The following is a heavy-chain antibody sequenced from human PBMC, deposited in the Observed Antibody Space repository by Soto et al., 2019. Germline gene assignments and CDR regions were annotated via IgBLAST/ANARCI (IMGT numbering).Heavy chain of an antibody. CDR3: ARYGGSSGRFDY. D-gene: IGHD3-22*01. CDR2: ISYDSSNK. Sequence: GGSLRLSCAASGFTFSSYGMHWVRQAPGKGLEWVAVISYDSSNKYYADSVKGRFTISRDNAKNSLYLQMNSLRAEDTAVYYCARYGGSSGRFDYWGQGTLVTVSS. J-gene: IGHJ4*02. CDR1: GFTFSSYG. V-gene: IGHV3-33*03.